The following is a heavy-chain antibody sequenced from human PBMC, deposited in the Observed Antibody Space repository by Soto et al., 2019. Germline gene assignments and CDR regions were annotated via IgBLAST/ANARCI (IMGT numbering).Heavy chain of an antibody. V-gene: IGHV3-23*01. CDR3: TRASSDRNHMEV. Sequence: EVQLLESGGGLVQPGGSLRLSCAASGFTFGNFVMRWVRQTPGKGLEWVSTITEPGGDTYYTDSVKGRFTISRDNSKNTLYLQMTSLRAEDTALYYCTRASSDRNHMEVWGPGTTVTVSS. CDR1: GFTFGNFV. CDR2: ITEPGGDT. J-gene: IGHJ6*02.